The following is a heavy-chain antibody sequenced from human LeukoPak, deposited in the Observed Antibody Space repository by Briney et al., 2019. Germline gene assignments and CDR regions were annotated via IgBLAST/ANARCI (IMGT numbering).Heavy chain of an antibody. CDR2: IIPIFGTA. CDR3: ARDPNYYDSSGYYPCFDY. J-gene: IGHJ4*02. Sequence: ASVKVSCKASGGTFSSYAISWVRQAPGQGLEWMGGIIPIFGTANYAQKFQGRVTITADESTSTAYMELSSLRSEDTAVYYCARDPNYYDSSGYYPCFDYWGQGTLVTVSS. D-gene: IGHD3-22*01. V-gene: IGHV1-69*13. CDR1: GGTFSSYA.